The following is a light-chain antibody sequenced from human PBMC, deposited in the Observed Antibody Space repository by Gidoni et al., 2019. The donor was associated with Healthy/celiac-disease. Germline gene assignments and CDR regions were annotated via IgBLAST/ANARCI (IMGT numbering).Light chain of an antibody. J-gene: IGKJ5*01. CDR3: QQLGT. CDR1: QDISNY. Sequence: DIQMTQSPSSLSASVGDRVTITCQASQDISNYLNWYQQKPGKAPKHLIYDASNLETGVPSRFSGSGSGTDFTFTISSLQPEYIATHYCQQLGTFGQGTRLEIK. V-gene: IGKV1-33*01. CDR2: DAS.